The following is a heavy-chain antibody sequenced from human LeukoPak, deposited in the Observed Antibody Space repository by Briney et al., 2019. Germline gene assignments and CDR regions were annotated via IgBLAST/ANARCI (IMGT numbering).Heavy chain of an antibody. V-gene: IGHV1-8*02. CDR1: GGTFSSYA. Sequence: ASVKVSCKASGGTFSSYAINWVRQATGQGLEWMGWMNPNSGNTGYAQKFQGRVTMTRNTSISTAYMELSSLRSEDTAVYYCARGHDFWSGYYVIVWGQGTLVTVSS. D-gene: IGHD3-3*01. CDR3: ARGHDFWSGYYVIV. CDR2: MNPNSGNT. J-gene: IGHJ4*02.